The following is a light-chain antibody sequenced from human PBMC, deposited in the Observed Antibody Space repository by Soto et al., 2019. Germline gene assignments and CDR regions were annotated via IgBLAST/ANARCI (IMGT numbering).Light chain of an antibody. CDR1: QSVTSNY. Sequence: EIVLTQSPGTLSLSPGEGATLSCRASQSVTSNYLAWYQHGPGQAPRLLIYGASSRATGIPDRFSGGGSGTGFTLPISRLEPEDFAVYYCQQYGSSSPTTFGQGTRLEIE. CDR2: GAS. V-gene: IGKV3-20*01. J-gene: IGKJ5*01. CDR3: QQYGSSSPTT.